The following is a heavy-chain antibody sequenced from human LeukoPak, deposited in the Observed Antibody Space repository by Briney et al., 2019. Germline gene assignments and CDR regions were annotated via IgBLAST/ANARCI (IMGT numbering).Heavy chain of an antibody. Sequence: GGSLRLSCAASGFIFSNYGMFWVRQAPGKGLEWVAVIWYDGSKKYYVDSVKGRFTISREDSENTLYLQMNSLRAEDTAVYYCARDLCSTTSCLDYWGQGTLVTVSS. CDR3: ARDLCSTTSCLDY. D-gene: IGHD2-2*01. V-gene: IGHV3-33*01. CDR1: GFIFSNYG. CDR2: IWYDGSKK. J-gene: IGHJ4*02.